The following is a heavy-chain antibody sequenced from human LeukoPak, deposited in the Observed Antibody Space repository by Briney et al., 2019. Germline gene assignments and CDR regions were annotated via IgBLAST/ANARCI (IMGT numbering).Heavy chain of an antibody. CDR1: GGSFSGYY. CDR3: ARAPSGATNGAFDI. J-gene: IGHJ3*02. D-gene: IGHD1-26*01. V-gene: IGHV4-34*01. CDR2: INHSGST. Sequence: SETLSLTCAVYGGSFSGYYWSWIRQPPGKGLEWIGEINHSGSTNYNPSLKSRVTISEDTSKNQFSLKLSSVTAADTAVYYCARAPSGATNGAFDIWGQGTMVTVSS.